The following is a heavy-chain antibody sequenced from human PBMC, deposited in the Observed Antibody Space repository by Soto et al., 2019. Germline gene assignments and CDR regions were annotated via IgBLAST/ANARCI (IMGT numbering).Heavy chain of an antibody. J-gene: IGHJ6*03. CDR2: GGSGGSR. D-gene: IGHD3-10*01. V-gene: IGHV3-23*01. Sequence: GGSLRLSCVTSGFTFSTYGMTWVRQAPGKGLEWVSYGGSGGSRYYAESVKGRFTISRDNSKNTLSLEMNSLRAEDTATYYCVKFRGRAYPYYYMDVWGKGTTVTVSS. CDR3: VKFRGRAYPYYYMDV. CDR1: GFTFSTYG.